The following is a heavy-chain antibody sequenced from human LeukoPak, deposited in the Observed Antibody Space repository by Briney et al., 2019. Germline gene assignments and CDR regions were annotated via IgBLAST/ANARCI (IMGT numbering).Heavy chain of an antibody. Sequence: SETLSLTCTVSGGSISSCYWSWIRQPPGKGLEWIGYIYYSGSTNYNPSLKSRVTLSIDTSKNQFSLKLSSVTAADTAVYYCASLPLSSSSWHLDYWGQGTLVIVSS. D-gene: IGHD6-13*01. CDR3: ASLPLSSSSWHLDY. CDR1: GGSISSCY. V-gene: IGHV4-59*01. J-gene: IGHJ4*02. CDR2: IYYSGST.